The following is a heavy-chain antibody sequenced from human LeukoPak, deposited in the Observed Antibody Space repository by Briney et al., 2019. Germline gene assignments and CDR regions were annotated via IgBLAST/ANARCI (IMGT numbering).Heavy chain of an antibody. CDR3: ARRGSYSTIKFPGLIDY. D-gene: IGHD1-26*01. V-gene: IGHV4-38-2*02. Sequence: SETLSLTCTVSGYSISSGYYWGWIRQPPGKGLEWIGSIYHSGSTYYNPSLKSRVTISVDTSKNQFSLKLSSVTAADTAVYYCARRGSYSTIKFPGLIDYWGQGTLVTVSS. CDR2: IYHSGST. J-gene: IGHJ4*02. CDR1: GYSISSGYY.